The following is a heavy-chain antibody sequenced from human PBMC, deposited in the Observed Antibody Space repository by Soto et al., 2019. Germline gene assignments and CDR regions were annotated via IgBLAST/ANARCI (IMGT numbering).Heavy chain of an antibody. J-gene: IGHJ4*02. CDR2: ISYDASDT. Sequence: QVQRVESGGGVVQPGRSLRLSCAASGFTFSNYGMHWVRQAPGKGLEWVAVISYDASDTYYADSVKGRFTISRDNSRNTLCLQMTSLRTGDTAVYYCANDPGYSNSWTFDYWGQGTLVTVSS. D-gene: IGHD6-13*01. CDR3: ANDPGYSNSWTFDY. CDR1: GFTFSNYG. V-gene: IGHV3-30*18.